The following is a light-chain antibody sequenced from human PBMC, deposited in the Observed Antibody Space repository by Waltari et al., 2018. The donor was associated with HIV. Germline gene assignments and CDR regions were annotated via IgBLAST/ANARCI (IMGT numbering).Light chain of an antibody. J-gene: IGLJ2*01. CDR1: KLGDRY. CDR2: QDT. Sequence: SYELTQPPSVSVSPGQTASITCSGDKLGDRYACWYYQKPGHSPVLVIYQDTKRPSGIPERFSGSNSGNTATLTISGTQAMDEADYYCQAWDSSTAVFGGGTKLTVL. V-gene: IGLV3-1*01. CDR3: QAWDSSTAV.